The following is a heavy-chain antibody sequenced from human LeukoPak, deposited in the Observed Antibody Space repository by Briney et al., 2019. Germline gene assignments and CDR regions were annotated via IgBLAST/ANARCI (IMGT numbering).Heavy chain of an antibody. CDR2: INHSGST. CDR3: GRHRRWLFIDY. Sequence: PSETLSLTCAVYGGSFSGYYWSWIRQPPGKGLEWIGEINHSGSTNYNPSLKTRVTISVDTSRNQFSLKLRAVTAADTAGFSCGRHRRWLFIDYWGQGTLVTVSS. D-gene: IGHD5-24*01. J-gene: IGHJ4*01. CDR1: GGSFSGYY. V-gene: IGHV4-34*01.